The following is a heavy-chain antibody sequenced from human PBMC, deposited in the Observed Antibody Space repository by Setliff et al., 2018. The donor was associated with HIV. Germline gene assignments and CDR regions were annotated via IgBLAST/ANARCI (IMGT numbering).Heavy chain of an antibody. Sequence: PSETLSLTCAVYGAPLNGFFWSWVRQRPERGLEWIGEVNHSGTTNYNPSLKSRVTISIDTSKNQVSLRLSSVTAADTAVYYCARLGSHCKNAFCPPYWGQGTLVTVSS. CDR3: ARLGSHCKNAFCPPY. V-gene: IGHV4-34*01. D-gene: IGHD2-15*01. J-gene: IGHJ4*02. CDR1: GAPLNGFF. CDR2: VNHSGTT.